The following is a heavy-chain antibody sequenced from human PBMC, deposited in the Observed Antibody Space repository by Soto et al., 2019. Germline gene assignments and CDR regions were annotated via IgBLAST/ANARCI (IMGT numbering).Heavy chain of an antibody. D-gene: IGHD2-15*01. Sequence: ASVKVSCKASGYTFTSYAMHWVRQAPGQRLEWMGWINAGNGNTKYSQKFQGRVTITRDTSASTAYMELSSLRSEDTAVYYCARASGSGGSYNIFVHYWGQGTLVTVSS. CDR3: ARASGSGGSYNIFVHY. CDR1: GYTFTSYA. J-gene: IGHJ4*02. CDR2: INAGNGNT. V-gene: IGHV1-3*01.